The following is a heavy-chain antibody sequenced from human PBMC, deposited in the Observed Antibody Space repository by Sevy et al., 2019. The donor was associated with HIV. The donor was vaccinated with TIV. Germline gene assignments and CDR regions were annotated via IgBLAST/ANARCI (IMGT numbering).Heavy chain of an antibody. CDR2: IYTSGST. D-gene: IGHD2-15*01. CDR3: ARMLCSSGRCYSVPHFDY. J-gene: IGHJ4*02. V-gene: IGHV4-61*02. Sequence: SETLSLTCTVSGGSINDGSYYWSWIRQPAGKGLEWIGRIYTSGSTTYNPSLKSRVTMSVDTSKNQFSLKLSSVTAADTAVYYCARMLCSSGRCYSVPHFDYWGQGTLVTVSS. CDR1: GGSINDGSYY.